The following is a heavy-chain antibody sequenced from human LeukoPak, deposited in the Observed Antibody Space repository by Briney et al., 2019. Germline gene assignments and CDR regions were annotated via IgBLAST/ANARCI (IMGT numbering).Heavy chain of an antibody. D-gene: IGHD6-19*01. V-gene: IGHV1-69*13. Sequence: GASVKVSCKASGGTFSSYAISWVRQAPGQGLEWMGGIIPIFGTANYAQKFQGRVTITADESTSTAYMELSSLRSEDTAVYYCARRYSSGLYYFDYWGQGTLVTVSS. CDR3: ARRYSSGLYYFDY. CDR1: GGTFSSYA. J-gene: IGHJ4*02. CDR2: IIPIFGTA.